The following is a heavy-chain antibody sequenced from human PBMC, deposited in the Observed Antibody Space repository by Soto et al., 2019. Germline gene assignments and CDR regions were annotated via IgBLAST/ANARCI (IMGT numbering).Heavy chain of an antibody. D-gene: IGHD6-19*01. Sequence: GGSLRLSCAASGFTVSSNYMSWVRQAPGKGLEWVSVIYSGGSTYYADSVKGRFTISRDNSKNTLYLQMNSLRAEDTAVYYCARDADSSGWLLFDYWGQGTLVTVSS. J-gene: IGHJ4*02. CDR3: ARDADSSGWLLFDY. V-gene: IGHV3-53*01. CDR2: IYSGGST. CDR1: GFTVSSNY.